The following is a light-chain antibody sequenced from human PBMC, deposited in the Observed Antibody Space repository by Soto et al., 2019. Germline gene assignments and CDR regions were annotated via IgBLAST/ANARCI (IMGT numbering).Light chain of an antibody. V-gene: IGLV2-14*01. CDR2: AVS. Sequence: QSVLTQPASVSGSPGQSITISCTGTSGDIGSYNRVSWYQQHPGKAPQLMIYAVSNRPSGVSNRFSASKSGNTASLFISGLQAEDEADYYCSSYTSDSSYVFGSGTKVTVL. CDR1: SGDIGSYNR. J-gene: IGLJ1*01. CDR3: SSYTSDSSYV.